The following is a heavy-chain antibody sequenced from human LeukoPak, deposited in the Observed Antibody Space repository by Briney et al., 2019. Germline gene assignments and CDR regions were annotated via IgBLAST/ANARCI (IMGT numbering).Heavy chain of an antibody. J-gene: IGHJ6*04. CDR1: GGSISSSSYY. V-gene: IGHV4-39*01. CDR3: AREYCSSSSCFHYSYYYFMDV. CDR2: IYYSGST. D-gene: IGHD2-2*01. Sequence: SETLSLTCTVSGGSISSSSYYWGWIRQPPGKGLEWIGSIYYSGSTYYNPSLKSRVTISVDTSKNQFSLKLSSVTAADTAVYYCAREYCSSSSCFHYSYYYFMDVWGKGTKVTVSS.